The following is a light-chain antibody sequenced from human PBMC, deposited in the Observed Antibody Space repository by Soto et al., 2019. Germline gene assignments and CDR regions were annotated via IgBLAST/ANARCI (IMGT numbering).Light chain of an antibody. V-gene: IGKV3-15*01. CDR1: QSIRTS. J-gene: IGKJ5*01. Sequence: EVVLTQSPGTLYLSPGERATLSCRASQSIRTSLAWYQHKPGQTPRLIIYDISTRAAGVPARFSGSGYGTDFTLTISSLQSEDFAVYYCQQYNIWRSITFCQGTRLEIK. CDR2: DIS. CDR3: QQYNIWRSIT.